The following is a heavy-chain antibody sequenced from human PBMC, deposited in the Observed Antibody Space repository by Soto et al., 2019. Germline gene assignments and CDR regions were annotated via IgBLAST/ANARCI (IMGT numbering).Heavy chain of an antibody. V-gene: IGHV3-7*03. CDR1: GFTFSSYW. J-gene: IGHJ4*01. D-gene: IGHD3-3*01. CDR2: MNQHGSDI. CDR3: VTDTFCPPPCCPANGP. Sequence: EVQLVESGGDLVQPGGSLRLSCAASGFTFSSYWMAWVRQSPGKGLEWVASMNQHGSDIQYVDSVRGRFTLSRDNARNVLHLQMNNPRVLDTAIYYSVTDTFCPPPCCPANGPRGQGNLVSVSS.